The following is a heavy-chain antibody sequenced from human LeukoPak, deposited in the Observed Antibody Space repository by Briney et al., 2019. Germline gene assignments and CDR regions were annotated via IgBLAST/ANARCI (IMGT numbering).Heavy chain of an antibody. CDR1: GYTFTGYY. CDR2: INPNSGGT. V-gene: IGHV1-2*02. CDR3: ARTPVVATPYYYYYMDV. D-gene: IGHD1-26*01. Sequence: ASVKVSCKASGYTFTGYYMHWVRQAPGQGLEWMGWINPNSGGTNYAQTFQGRVTMTRDTSISTAYMELSRLRSDDTAVYYCARTPVVATPYYYYYMDVWGKGTSVTVSS. J-gene: IGHJ6*03.